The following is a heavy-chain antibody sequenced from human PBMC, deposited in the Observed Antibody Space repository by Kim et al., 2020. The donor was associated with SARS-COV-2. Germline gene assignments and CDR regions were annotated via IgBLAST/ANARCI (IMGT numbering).Heavy chain of an antibody. D-gene: IGHD6-19*01. CDR3: ARGGDSSGWYGTFDY. J-gene: IGHJ4*02. Sequence: QKFQGRVTINADKSTSTAYMELSSLRSEDTAVYYCARGGDSSGWYGTFDYWGQGTLVTVSS. V-gene: IGHV1-69*04.